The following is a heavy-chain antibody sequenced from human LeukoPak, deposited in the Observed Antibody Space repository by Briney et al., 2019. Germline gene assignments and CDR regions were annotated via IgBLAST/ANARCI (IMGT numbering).Heavy chain of an antibody. CDR3: TTLSQWLVQGNYFDY. CDR2: IKSKTDGGTT. J-gene: IGHJ4*02. Sequence: KPGGSLRLSCAASGFTFSNAWMSWVRQAPGKGLEWVGRIKSKTDGGTTDYAAPVKGRFTISRDDSKNTLYLQMNSLKTEDTAVYYCTTLSQWLVQGNYFDYWGQGTLVTVSS. CDR1: GFTFSNAW. D-gene: IGHD6-19*01. V-gene: IGHV3-15*01.